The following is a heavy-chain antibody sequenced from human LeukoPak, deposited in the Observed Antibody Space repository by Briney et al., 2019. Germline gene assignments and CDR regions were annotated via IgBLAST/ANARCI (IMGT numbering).Heavy chain of an antibody. CDR1: GGSISSSNW. J-gene: IGHJ3*02. CDR2: IYHSGST. V-gene: IGHV4-4*02. D-gene: IGHD3-10*01. CDR3: ARESFKVFRGVIIMGYAFDI. Sequence: PSETLSLTCAVSGGSISSSNWWSWVRQPPGKGLEWIGEIYHSGSTNYNPSLKSRVTISVDKSKNQFSLKLSSVTAADTAVYYCARESFKVFRGVIIMGYAFDIWGQGKMVTVFS.